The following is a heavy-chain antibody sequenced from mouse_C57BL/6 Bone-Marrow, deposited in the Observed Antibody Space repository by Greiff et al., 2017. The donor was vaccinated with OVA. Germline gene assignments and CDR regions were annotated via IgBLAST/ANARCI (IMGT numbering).Heavy chain of an antibody. CDR3: ANYYGSSYDAMDY. D-gene: IGHD1-1*01. J-gene: IGHJ4*01. CDR1: GYSITSGYY. V-gene: IGHV3-6*01. CDR2: ISYDGSN. Sequence: EVKLVESGPGLVKPSQSLSLTCSVTGYSITSGYYWNWIRQFPGNKLEWMGYISYDGSNNYNPSLKNRISITRDTSKNQFFLKLNSVTTEDTATYYCANYYGSSYDAMDYWGQGTSVTVSS.